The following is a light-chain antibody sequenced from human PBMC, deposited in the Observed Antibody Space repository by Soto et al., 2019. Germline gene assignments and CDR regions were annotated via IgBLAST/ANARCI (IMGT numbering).Light chain of an antibody. CDR3: QQYNSYPYT. CDR1: KSISSW. V-gene: IGKV1-5*01. CDR2: DAS. Sequence: DIQMTQTPSTLSASVGDRVTINCRASKSISSWLAWYQQKPGKAPKLLIYDASSLESGVPSRFSGSGSGTEFTLTISSLKPDDFATYYCQQYNSYPYTFGQGNKLEIK. J-gene: IGKJ2*01.